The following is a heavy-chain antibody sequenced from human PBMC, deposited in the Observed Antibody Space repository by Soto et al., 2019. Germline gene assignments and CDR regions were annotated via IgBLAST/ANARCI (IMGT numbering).Heavy chain of an antibody. V-gene: IGHV1-69*01. D-gene: IGHD2-21*02. J-gene: IGHJ6*02. CDR2: IIPVFCAA. Sequence: VQLVQSGAEVKKTGSSVKVSCKASGGTFNKFAFSWVRQAPGQGVEWMGGIIPVFCAANYAQRFRGRITITADEYTTTVYLYLNDLRSDDTAVYYCARRYCASDNCPLFYYFVDLWGLGTTVTVSS. CDR1: GGTFNKFA. CDR3: ARRYCASDNCPLFYYFVDL.